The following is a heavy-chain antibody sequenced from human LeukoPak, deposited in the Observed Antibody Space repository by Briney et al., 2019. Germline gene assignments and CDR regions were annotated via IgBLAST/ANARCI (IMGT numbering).Heavy chain of an antibody. CDR2: IWYDGSNK. CDR1: GFTFSSYG. Sequence: GGSLRLSCAASGFTFSSYGMHWVRQAPGKGLEWVAVIWYDGSNKYYADSVKGRFTVSRDNAKNSLFLQMNSLRAEETAVYYCGRSGFCNSVSCYGLDLWGQGTLVTVSS. CDR3: GRSGFCNSVSCYGLDL. J-gene: IGHJ4*02. V-gene: IGHV3-33*01. D-gene: IGHD2-2*01.